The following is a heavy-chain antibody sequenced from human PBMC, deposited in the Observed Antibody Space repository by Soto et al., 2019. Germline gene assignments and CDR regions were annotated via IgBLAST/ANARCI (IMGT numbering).Heavy chain of an antibody. CDR1: GGTFSSSA. J-gene: IGHJ6*02. V-gene: IGHV1-58*01. Sequence: KVSCKASGGTFSSSAVQWVRQARGQRLEWIGWIVVGSGNTNYAQKFQERVTITRDMSTSTAYMELSSLRSEDTAVYYCAAEASNYYYYGMDVWGQGTTVNVSS. CDR3: AAEASNYYYYGMDV. D-gene: IGHD6-6*01. CDR2: IVVGSGNT.